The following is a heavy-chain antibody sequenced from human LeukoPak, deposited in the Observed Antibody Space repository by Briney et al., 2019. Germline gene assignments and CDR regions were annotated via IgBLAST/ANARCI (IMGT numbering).Heavy chain of an antibody. CDR3: ARHAGSAAGFFDY. D-gene: IGHD6-13*01. CDR2: IYYSGST. Sequence: SETLSLTCAVYGGSFSGCYWRWIRQPPGKGLEGIGSIYYSGSTYYNPSLKSRVTISVDTSKNQFSLKLSSVTAADTAVYYCARHAGSAAGFFDYWGQGTLVTVSS. J-gene: IGHJ4*02. CDR1: GGSFSGCY. V-gene: IGHV4-39*01.